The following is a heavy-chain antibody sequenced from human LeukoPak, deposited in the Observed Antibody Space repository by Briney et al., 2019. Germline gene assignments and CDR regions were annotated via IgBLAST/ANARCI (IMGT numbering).Heavy chain of an antibody. J-gene: IGHJ4*02. Sequence: SETLSLTCTVSGGSISNYYWSWIRQPPGKGLEWIGFIFYSGTTNYNPSLKSRVTISVDTSKNQFSLKLSSVTAADTAVYYCARGGWNKFDYWGQGTLVTVSS. D-gene: IGHD3-22*01. CDR1: GGSISNYY. CDR2: IFYSGTT. CDR3: ARGGWNKFDY. V-gene: IGHV4-59*01.